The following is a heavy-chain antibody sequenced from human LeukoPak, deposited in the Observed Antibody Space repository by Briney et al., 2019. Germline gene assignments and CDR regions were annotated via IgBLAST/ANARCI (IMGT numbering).Heavy chain of an antibody. CDR3: ARPGMALDVFYYFDY. J-gene: IGHJ4*02. CDR1: GFTFSSYW. Sequence: GGSLRLSCAASGFTFSSYWMHWVRRAPGKGLVWVSRISGDESSTTYADSVKGRFTITRDNAKNTLYLQMNSLRVEDTAVYYCARPGMALDVFYYFDYWGQGTLVTVSS. CDR2: ISGDESST. D-gene: IGHD6-19*01. V-gene: IGHV3-74*01.